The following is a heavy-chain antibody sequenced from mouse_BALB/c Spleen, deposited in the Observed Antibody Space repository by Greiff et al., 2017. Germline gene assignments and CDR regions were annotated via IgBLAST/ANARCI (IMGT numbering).Heavy chain of an antibody. J-gene: IGHJ2*01. CDR3: ARLGMYGNYFDY. V-gene: IGHV5-17*02. D-gene: IGHD2-10*02. Sequence: DVKLVESGGGLVQHGGSRKLSCAASGFTFSSFGMHWVRQAPEKGLEWVAYISSGSSTIYYADTVKGRFTISRDNPKNTLFLQMTSLRSEDTAMYYCARLGMYGNYFDYWGQGTTLTVSS. CDR2: ISSGSSTI. CDR1: GFTFSSFG.